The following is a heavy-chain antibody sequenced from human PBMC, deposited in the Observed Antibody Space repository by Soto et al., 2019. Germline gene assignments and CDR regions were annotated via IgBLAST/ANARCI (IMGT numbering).Heavy chain of an antibody. CDR3: PRVPGGHYCTSTSCLYFFDH. CDR2: ISDSGST. Sequence: EVQLLESGGALVQPGGSLRLSCAASGFTFSNHAMNWVRQAPGKGLEWVSTISDSGSTYYADSVKGRFTISRDNSKNTLYLQMNSLRAEDTAVYYCPRVPGGHYCTSTSCLYFFDHWGQGTLVIVSS. D-gene: IGHD2-2*01. J-gene: IGHJ4*02. CDR1: GFTFSNHA. V-gene: IGHV3-23*01.